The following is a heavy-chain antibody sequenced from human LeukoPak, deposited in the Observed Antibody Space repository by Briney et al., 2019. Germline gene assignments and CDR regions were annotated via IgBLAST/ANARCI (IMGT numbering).Heavy chain of an antibody. CDR1: GFTFSTYG. J-gene: IGHJ5*02. D-gene: IGHD2-15*01. CDR2: LSYDGSNE. CDR3: AKDASMVKGNWFDP. V-gene: IGHV3-30*18. Sequence: GRSLRLSCATSGFTFSTYGMHWVRQAPGKGPEWVAVLSYDGSNEYYGDSVKGRFTISRDNSKNTLYLQMNSLRADDTAVYYCAKDASMVKGNWFDPWGQGTLVIVSS.